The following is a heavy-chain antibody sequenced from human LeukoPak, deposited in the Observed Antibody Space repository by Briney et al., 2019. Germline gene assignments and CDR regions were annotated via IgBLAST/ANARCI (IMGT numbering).Heavy chain of an antibody. CDR3: AKHGYSSGWPQVPSQH. CDR2: ISGNGGST. Sequence: GGSLRLSCAASGFTFSNYAMSWVRQAPEKGLEWVSVISGNGGSTSYADSVKGRFAISRDDSKDTLYLQMNGLRAGDTATYYCAKHGYSSGWPQVPSQHWGQGTLVTVSS. V-gene: IGHV3-23*01. J-gene: IGHJ1*01. CDR1: GFTFSNYA. D-gene: IGHD6-19*01.